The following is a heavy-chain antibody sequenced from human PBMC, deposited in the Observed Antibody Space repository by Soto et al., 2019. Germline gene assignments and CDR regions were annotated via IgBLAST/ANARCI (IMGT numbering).Heavy chain of an antibody. CDR3: TRDPDGGSRYYFDS. V-gene: IGHV3-33*01. J-gene: IGHJ4*02. D-gene: IGHD1-26*01. Sequence: QVQLVESGGGVVQPGKSLRLSCAASGFSFSNYAMHWVRQAPGKGLEWVAVIWYDGSNKYYADSVKGRFTISKDNSQTTVYLQINSLRAEDTAVYYCTRDPDGGSRYYFDSWGQGTLVTVSS. CDR2: IWYDGSNK. CDR1: GFSFSNYA.